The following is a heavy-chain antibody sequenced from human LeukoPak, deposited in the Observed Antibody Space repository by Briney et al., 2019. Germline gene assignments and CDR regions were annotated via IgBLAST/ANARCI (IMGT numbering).Heavy chain of an antibody. J-gene: IGHJ4*02. D-gene: IGHD4-23*01. CDR2: IHYSGIT. Sequence: NSSETLSLTCTVSGGSITSSGYYWGWIRQPPGKGLEWIASIHYSGITYYNPSLKSRVTISIDTSKNQFSLKLSSVTAADTAVYYCARYGGQSEFDYWGQGTLVTVSS. CDR1: GGSITSSGYY. CDR3: ARYGGQSEFDY. V-gene: IGHV4-39*01.